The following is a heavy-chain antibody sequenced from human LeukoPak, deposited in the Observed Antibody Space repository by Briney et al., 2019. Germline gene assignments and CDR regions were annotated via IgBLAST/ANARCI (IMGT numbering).Heavy chain of an antibody. CDR3: AKDRHAGRAPFDY. Sequence: PGRSLRLSCAASGFIFSSHGMHWVRQAPGKGPEWVAIISYNGDNKYYADSVKGRFTISRDNSRNTLDLQMNSLRAEDTGVYYCAKDRHAGRAPFDYWGQGTLVTVSS. D-gene: IGHD6-13*01. CDR2: ISYNGDNK. V-gene: IGHV3-30*18. J-gene: IGHJ4*02. CDR1: GFIFSSHG.